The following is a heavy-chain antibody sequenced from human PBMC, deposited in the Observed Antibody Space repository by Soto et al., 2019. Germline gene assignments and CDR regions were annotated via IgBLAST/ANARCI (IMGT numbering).Heavy chain of an antibody. V-gene: IGHV1-3*01. J-gene: IGHJ5*02. Sequence: QVQLVQSGAEVKKPGASVKVSCKASGYTFTSYAMHWVRQAPGQRLEWMGWINAGNGNTKYSQKFQGRVTITRDTSAXXAXMXXSSLRSEDTAVYYCARDPYYYDSSGYSPLGGWFDPWGQGTLVTVSS. CDR2: INAGNGNT. CDR3: ARDPYYYDSSGYSPLGGWFDP. CDR1: GYTFTSYA. D-gene: IGHD3-22*01.